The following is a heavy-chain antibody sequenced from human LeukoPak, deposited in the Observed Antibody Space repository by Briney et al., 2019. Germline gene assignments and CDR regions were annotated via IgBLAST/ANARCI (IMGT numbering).Heavy chain of an antibody. CDR2: ISGYNGNT. CDR1: GYTFTSYG. J-gene: IGHJ3*02. D-gene: IGHD3-22*01. Sequence: GASVKVSCKASGYTFTSYGISWVRQAPGQGLEWMGWISGYNGNTNYAQKLQGRVTMTTDTYTSTAYMELRSLRSDDTAVYYCARVGYYYDSSGYPTFNAFDIWGQGTMVTVSS. CDR3: ARVGYYYDSSGYPTFNAFDI. V-gene: IGHV1-18*01.